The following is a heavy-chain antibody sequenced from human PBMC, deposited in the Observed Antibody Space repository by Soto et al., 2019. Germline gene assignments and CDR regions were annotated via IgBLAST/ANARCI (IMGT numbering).Heavy chain of an antibody. CDR1: GGSLTSYF. V-gene: IGHV4-59*08. Sequence: QVQLQESGPGRVKPSEPLSLNCSVSGGSLTSYFWSWLRQPPGKGLEWLGYISYSGYTNYNPSLKSRVTISRDTSTNQFSLRLTSVTAADTAVYYCARRWRGIDYWGPGTLVPVSS. D-gene: IGHD3-16*01. CDR2: ISYSGYT. CDR3: ARRWRGIDY. J-gene: IGHJ4*02.